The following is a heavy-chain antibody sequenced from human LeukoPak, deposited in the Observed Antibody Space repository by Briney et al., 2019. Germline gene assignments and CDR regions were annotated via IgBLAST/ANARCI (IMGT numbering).Heavy chain of an antibody. CDR2: IYYSGSP. CDR3: ARGFGGSYSGDFDI. D-gene: IGHD1-26*01. Sequence: SETLSLTCTVSVGSISSYYWSWIRQPPGKGLEWVGYIYYSGSPNYNPSLKSRVTISVDTSKNQFSLKLSSVTAADTAVYYCARGFGGSYSGDFDIWGQGTMVTVSS. CDR1: VGSISSYY. V-gene: IGHV4-59*01. J-gene: IGHJ3*02.